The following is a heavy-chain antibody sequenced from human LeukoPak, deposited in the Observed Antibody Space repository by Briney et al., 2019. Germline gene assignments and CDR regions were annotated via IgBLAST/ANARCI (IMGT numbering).Heavy chain of an antibody. V-gene: IGHV3-23*01. CDR2: IIGSGGSA. CDR3: TRDQTPYY. CDR1: GFTFSIYA. Sequence: GGSLRLSCAASGFTFSIYAMSWVRQVRGEGLEWVSTIIGSGGSAYYAASVNGRFTISRDNSKNTVYLQMNSLGAEDTAVYYCTRDQTPYYWGQGTLVTVSS. J-gene: IGHJ4*02.